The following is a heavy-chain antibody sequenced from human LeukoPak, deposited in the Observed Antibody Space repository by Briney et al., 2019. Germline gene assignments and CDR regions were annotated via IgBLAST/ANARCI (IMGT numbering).Heavy chain of an antibody. J-gene: IGHJ5*02. CDR1: GGSFSGYY. D-gene: IGHD1-26*01. CDR3: ARDKTSMWEYNWFDP. V-gene: IGHV4-34*01. Sequence: SETLSLTCAVYGGSFSGYYWSWIRQSPGKGLEWIASIYYSGSTYYNPSLKSRVTISVDTSKNQFSLKLRSVTAADTAVYYCARDKTSMWEYNWFDPWGQGTLVTVSS. CDR2: IYYSGST.